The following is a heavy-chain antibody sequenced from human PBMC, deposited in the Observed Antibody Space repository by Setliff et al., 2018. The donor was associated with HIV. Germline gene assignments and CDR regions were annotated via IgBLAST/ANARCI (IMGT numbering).Heavy chain of an antibody. J-gene: IGHJ4*02. Sequence: GGSLRLSCAASGFTFSSYAMHWVRQAPGKGPEWVAVISYDGSNKYYADSVKGRFTISRDSSKNTLYLQMNSLRAEDTALYYCARDQGYGGRPLDHWGQGTLVTVSS. CDR2: ISYDGSNK. CDR3: ARDQGYGGRPLDH. V-gene: IGHV3-30*04. D-gene: IGHD2-15*01. CDR1: GFTFSSYA.